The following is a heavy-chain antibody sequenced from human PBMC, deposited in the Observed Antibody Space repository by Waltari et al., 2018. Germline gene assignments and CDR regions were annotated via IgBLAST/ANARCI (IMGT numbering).Heavy chain of an antibody. CDR2: IYYSGST. Sequence: QVQLQESGPGLVKPSQTLSLTCTVSGGSISSGGYYWSWIRQHPGKGLEWIGYIYYSGSTYSTPSRKSLVPTAVETYKNQFSLKLGSVTAADRAVYYCAGAGGDYGGWFDPWGQGTLVTVSS. CDR1: GGSISSGGYY. CDR3: AGAGGDYGGWFDP. J-gene: IGHJ5*02. V-gene: IGHV4-31*01. D-gene: IGHD4-17*01.